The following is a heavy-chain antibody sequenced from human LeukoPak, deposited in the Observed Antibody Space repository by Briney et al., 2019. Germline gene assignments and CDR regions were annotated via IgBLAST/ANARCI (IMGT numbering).Heavy chain of an antibody. CDR2: ISASGAST. CDR1: GFTFSTYA. Sequence: GGSLRLSCAASGFTFSTYAMIWVRQAPGKGLEWVSSISASGASTYFADSVKGRFTVSRDSSKNTLYLQMSSLRAEDTAVYYCARETYYYDSSDYYSWFDPWGQGTLVTVSS. J-gene: IGHJ5*02. CDR3: ARETYYYDSSDYYSWFDP. V-gene: IGHV3-23*01. D-gene: IGHD3-22*01.